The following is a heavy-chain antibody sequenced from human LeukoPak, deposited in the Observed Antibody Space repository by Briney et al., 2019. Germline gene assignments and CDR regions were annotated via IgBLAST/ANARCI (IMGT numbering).Heavy chain of an antibody. CDR1: GYTFTGYY. Sequence: ASVKVSCKASGYTFTGYYVHWVRQAPGQGLEWMGRINPNSGDTNYAQKFQGRVTMTRDTSISTAYMELSRLRSDDTAVYYCARDYCGGDCFPDYWGQGTLATVSS. D-gene: IGHD2-21*02. V-gene: IGHV1-2*06. CDR2: INPNSGDT. CDR3: ARDYCGGDCFPDY. J-gene: IGHJ4*02.